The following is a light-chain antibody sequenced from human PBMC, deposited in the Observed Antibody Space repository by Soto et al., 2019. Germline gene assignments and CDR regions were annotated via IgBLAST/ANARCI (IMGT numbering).Light chain of an antibody. CDR1: SSDIGNNH. Sequence: QSVLTQPPSTSGTPGQRVTISCSGGSSDIGNNHVYWYQQLPGTAPKLLISENNQRPSGVPDRFSGSKSGSSASLAISGLRAEDEADYYCAAWDDRRRGRVFGGGTKLTVL. CDR2: ENN. V-gene: IGLV1-47*01. CDR3: AAWDDRRRGRV. J-gene: IGLJ2*01.